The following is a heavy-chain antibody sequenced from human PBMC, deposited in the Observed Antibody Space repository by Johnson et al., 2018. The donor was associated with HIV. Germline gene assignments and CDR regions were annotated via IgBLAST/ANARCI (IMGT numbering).Heavy chain of an antibody. Sequence: QVQLVESGGGVVQPGRSLRLSCAASGFTFSSYAVQWVRQAPDKGLEWVAVISYDGSKKYYADSVRGRFTISRDNSKNTLYLQMNSLRDEDTAVYYCARGEDYGGNFGALDIWGQGTMVTVSS. CDR2: ISYDGSKK. D-gene: IGHD4-23*01. CDR3: ARGEDYGGNFGALDI. J-gene: IGHJ3*02. V-gene: IGHV3-30-3*01. CDR1: GFTFSSYA.